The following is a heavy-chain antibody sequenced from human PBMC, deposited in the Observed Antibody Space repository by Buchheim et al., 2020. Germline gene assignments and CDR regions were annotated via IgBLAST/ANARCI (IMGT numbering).Heavy chain of an antibody. Sequence: QVQLVESGGGVVQPGRSLRLSCAASGFTFSSYAMHWVRQAPGKGLEWVAVISYDGSNKYYADSVKGRFTIYRDNSKKTLYLQMNSLRAEDTAVYYCARTLTSGYEDPDYFDYWGQGTL. J-gene: IGHJ4*02. CDR1: GFTFSSYA. CDR2: ISYDGSNK. D-gene: IGHD5-12*01. CDR3: ARTLTSGYEDPDYFDY. V-gene: IGHV3-30-3*01.